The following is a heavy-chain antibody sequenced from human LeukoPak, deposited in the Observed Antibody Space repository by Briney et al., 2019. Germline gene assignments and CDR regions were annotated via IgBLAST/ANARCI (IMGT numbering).Heavy chain of an antibody. CDR1: GGSISSYY. J-gene: IGHJ6*03. D-gene: IGHD3-10*01. CDR3: ARAAITKGYYYMDV. Sequence: SETLSLTCTVSGGSISSYYWSWIRQPPGKGLEWIGYIYYSGSTNYNPSLKSRVTISVDTSKNQFSLKLSSVTAADTAVYYCARAAITKGYYYMDVWGKGTTVTVSS. V-gene: IGHV4-59*01. CDR2: IYYSGST.